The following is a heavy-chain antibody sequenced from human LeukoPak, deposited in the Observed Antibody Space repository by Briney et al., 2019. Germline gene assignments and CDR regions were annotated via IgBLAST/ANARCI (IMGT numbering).Heavy chain of an antibody. Sequence: GGSLRLSCAASKFTFNNYWMSWVRQAPGKGLEWVANINQDGSEKYYVDSVKGRFTISRDNAKNSVYLQMNSLRAEDTAVYYCARDLDMAKPCDFWGQGTRVTVSS. D-gene: IGHD5-24*01. V-gene: IGHV3-7*01. CDR1: KFTFNNYW. J-gene: IGHJ4*02. CDR3: ARDLDMAKPCDF. CDR2: INQDGSEK.